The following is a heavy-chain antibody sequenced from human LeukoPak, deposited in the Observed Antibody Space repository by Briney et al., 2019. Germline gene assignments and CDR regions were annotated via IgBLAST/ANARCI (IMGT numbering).Heavy chain of an antibody. CDR1: GFAFSSYW. J-gene: IGHJ4*02. Sequence: PGGSLRLSCVASGFAFSSYWMSWVRQAPGKGLEWVANIKQDGSEKYYVDSVKGRFTISRDNAKNSLFLQMNSLRVEDTAVYYCARLGGSYYTYWGQGTLVTVSS. CDR2: IKQDGSEK. D-gene: IGHD1-26*01. V-gene: IGHV3-7*01. CDR3: ARLGGSYYTY.